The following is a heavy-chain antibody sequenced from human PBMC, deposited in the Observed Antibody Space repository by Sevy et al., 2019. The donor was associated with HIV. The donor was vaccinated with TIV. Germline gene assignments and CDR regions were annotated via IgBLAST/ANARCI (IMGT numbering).Heavy chain of an antibody. J-gene: IGHJ6*02. CDR2: INSDGSST. Sequence: GGSLRLSCAASGFTFSSYWMHWVRQAPGKGLVWVSRINSDGSSTTYADSVKGRFTISRDNAKNTLYLQMNSLRAEDTAVYYCARRLEPHYDFWSSYRTDYGMDVWGQGTTVTVSS. D-gene: IGHD3-3*01. CDR3: ARRLEPHYDFWSSYRTDYGMDV. CDR1: GFTFSSYW. V-gene: IGHV3-74*01.